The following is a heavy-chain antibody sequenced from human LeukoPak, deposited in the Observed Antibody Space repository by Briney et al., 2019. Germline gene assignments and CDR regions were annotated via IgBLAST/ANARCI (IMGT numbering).Heavy chain of an antibody. Sequence: PGGSLRLSCAASGFTFSSYWMSWVRQAPEKGLEWVANINQDGSEKYYVDSVKGRFTISRDNAKNSLYLQMNSLRAEDTAVYYCARGSSSWYRVDYWGQGTLVTVSS. CDR2: INQDGSEK. V-gene: IGHV3-7*01. D-gene: IGHD6-13*01. CDR1: GFTFSSYW. J-gene: IGHJ4*02. CDR3: ARGSSSWYRVDY.